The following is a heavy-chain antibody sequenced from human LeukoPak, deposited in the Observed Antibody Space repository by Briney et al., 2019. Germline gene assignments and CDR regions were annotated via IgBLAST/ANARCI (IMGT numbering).Heavy chain of an antibody. D-gene: IGHD2-2*01. CDR3: AGSAGGTLKDIVVVPAGAFDY. CDR1: GFTFSRNW. J-gene: IGHJ4*02. Sequence: PGESLRLSCAASGFTFSRNWMSWGRQAPGKGLEWVANMKEDGRERYYVDSVKGRFTISRDNGKDSLYLQMNRLRAEDTAVYYCAGSAGGTLKDIVVVPAGAFDYWGQGTLVTVSS. CDR2: MKEDGRER. V-gene: IGHV3-7*01.